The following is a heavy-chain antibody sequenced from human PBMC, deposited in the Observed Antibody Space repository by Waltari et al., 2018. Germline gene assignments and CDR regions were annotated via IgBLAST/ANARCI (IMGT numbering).Heavy chain of an antibody. J-gene: IGHJ6*02. Sequence: EEQLVESGGGLVQPGDSLRLSCAASGFTFSSFWMTWVRTAPGKGPLWVSRISTDASDTTYADSVKGRFTISRDNARNTLYLQMNRLRAEDTAVYFCARVSRRTYRSPVPGRHYYYGMDVWGQGTTVTVSS. CDR3: ARVSRRTYRSPVPGRHYYYGMDV. D-gene: IGHD1-1*01. V-gene: IGHV3-74*03. CDR2: ISTDASDT. CDR1: GFTFSSFW.